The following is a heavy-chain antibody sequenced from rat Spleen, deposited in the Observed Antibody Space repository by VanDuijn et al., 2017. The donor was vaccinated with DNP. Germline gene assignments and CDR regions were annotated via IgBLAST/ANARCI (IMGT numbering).Heavy chain of an antibody. CDR2: IYTGNGRT. CDR1: GYTFTTYY. CDR3: ARWSSRFAY. D-gene: IGHD1-8*01. V-gene: IGHV1-43*01. J-gene: IGHJ3*01. Sequence: QVQLQQSGAELAKPGSSVMISCRASGYTFTTYYIGWIKQTTRQGLEYIGYIYTGNGRTSYNEKFEGKATLTVDKSSSTAFMQLSSLTPDDSAVYYCARWSSRFAYWGQGTLVTVSS.